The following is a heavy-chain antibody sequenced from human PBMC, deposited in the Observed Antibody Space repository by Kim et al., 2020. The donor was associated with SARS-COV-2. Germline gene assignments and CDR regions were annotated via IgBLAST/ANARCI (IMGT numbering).Heavy chain of an antibody. V-gene: IGHV3-23*01. J-gene: IGHJ4*02. CDR3: AKISDSSGYYPFDY. CDR2: ISGSGGTT. D-gene: IGHD3-22*01. Sequence: GGSLRLSCAASGFTFSSYAMSWVRQAPGKGLEWVSAISGSGGTTYYADSVKGRFTISRDNSKNTVYLQMNSLRAEDTAVYYCAKISDSSGYYPFDYWGQGALVTVSA. CDR1: GFTFSSYA.